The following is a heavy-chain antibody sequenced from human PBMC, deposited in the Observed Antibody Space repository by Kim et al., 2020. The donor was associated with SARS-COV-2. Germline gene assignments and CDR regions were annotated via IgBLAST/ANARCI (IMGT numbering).Heavy chain of an antibody. J-gene: IGHJ4*02. V-gene: IGHV3-30*07. CDR3: AREGGVAGASGSDH. D-gene: IGHD1-26*01. Sequence: ACSVKGRFTISRDNFQDTLYLQMNSLRTEDTAVYFCAREGGVAGASGSDHWGQGTLVTVSS.